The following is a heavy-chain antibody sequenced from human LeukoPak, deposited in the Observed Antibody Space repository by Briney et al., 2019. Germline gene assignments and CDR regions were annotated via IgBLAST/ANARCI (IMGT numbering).Heavy chain of an antibody. Sequence: GGSLRLSCAASGFTLNNYWMHWVRQAPGKGLEWVSAISNSGNTPYYADSVKGRFTISRDNSKNTLSLQMNSLRAEDTAVYYCAKKYSSSSGTFDFWGQGTLVTVSS. CDR3: AKKYSSSSGTFDF. CDR2: ISNSGNTP. V-gene: IGHV3-23*01. J-gene: IGHJ5*01. D-gene: IGHD6-6*01. CDR1: GFTLNNYW.